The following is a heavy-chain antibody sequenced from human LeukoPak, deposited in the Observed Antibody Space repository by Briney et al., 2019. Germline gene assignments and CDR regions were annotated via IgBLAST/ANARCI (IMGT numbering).Heavy chain of an antibody. Sequence: SVKVSCKASGGTFSSYAISWVRQAPGQGLEWMGGIIPIFGTANYAQKFQGRVTITADESTSTAYMELSSLRSEDAAVYYCARADCSGGSCYRYYYYGMDVWGKGTTVTVSS. D-gene: IGHD2-15*01. V-gene: IGHV1-69*13. CDR2: IIPIFGTA. CDR1: GGTFSSYA. J-gene: IGHJ6*04. CDR3: ARADCSGGSCYRYYYYGMDV.